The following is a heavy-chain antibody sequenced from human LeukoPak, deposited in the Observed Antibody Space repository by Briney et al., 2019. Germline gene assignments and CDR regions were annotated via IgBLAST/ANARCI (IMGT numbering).Heavy chain of an antibody. CDR2: VHLSGAT. Sequence: SETLSLTCAVSGGSITTTNWWSWVRQRPGKGLEWIGEVHLSGATNYNPSLESRVSMSIDKSKNHLSLEVTSVTAADTAIYYCTRESGAFSPFGFWGQGTLLTVSS. CDR1: GGSITTTNW. CDR3: TRESGAFSPFGF. D-gene: IGHD1-26*01. J-gene: IGHJ4*02. V-gene: IGHV4-4*02.